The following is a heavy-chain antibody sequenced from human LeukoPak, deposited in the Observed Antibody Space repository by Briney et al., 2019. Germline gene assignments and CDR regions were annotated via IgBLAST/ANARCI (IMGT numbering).Heavy chain of an antibody. V-gene: IGHV1-2*02. Sequence: ASVKVSCKASGYTFTGYYMHWVRQAPGQGLEWMGWINPNSGGTNYAQKFQGGVTMTRDTSISTAYMELSRLRSDDTAVYYCARSGYSSGWHGYYFDYWGQGTLVTVSS. J-gene: IGHJ4*02. CDR1: GYTFTGYY. CDR2: INPNSGGT. CDR3: ARSGYSSGWHGYYFDY. D-gene: IGHD6-19*01.